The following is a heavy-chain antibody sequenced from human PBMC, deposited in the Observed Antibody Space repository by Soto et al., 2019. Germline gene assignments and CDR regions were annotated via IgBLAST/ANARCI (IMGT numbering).Heavy chain of an antibody. CDR2: ISWNSGSI. D-gene: IGHD3-22*01. CDR1: GFTFDDYA. V-gene: IGHV3-9*01. CDR3: AKDRSEYYDSSGYYGTFAY. J-gene: IGHJ4*02. Sequence: GGSLRLACAASGFTFDDYAMHWVRQGPGKGLEWVSGISWNSGSIGYADSVKGRFSISRDNAKNSLYLQMNSLRAEDTALYYCAKDRSEYYDSSGYYGTFAYRGKGTLVTVS.